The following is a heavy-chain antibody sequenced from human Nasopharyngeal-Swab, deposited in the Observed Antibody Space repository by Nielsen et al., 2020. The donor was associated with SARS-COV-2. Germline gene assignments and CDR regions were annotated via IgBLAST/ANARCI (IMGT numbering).Heavy chain of an antibody. Sequence: GESLKISCAASGFTFSNAWMSWVRQAPGKGLEWVGRIKSKTDGGTTDYAAPVKGRFTISRDDSKNTLYLQMNSLKTEDTAVYYCTRRGYSGYGYDAFDIWGQGTMVTVSS. J-gene: IGHJ3*02. CDR3: TRRGYSGYGYDAFDI. CDR1: GFTFSNAW. V-gene: IGHV3-15*01. CDR2: IKSKTDGGTT. D-gene: IGHD5-12*01.